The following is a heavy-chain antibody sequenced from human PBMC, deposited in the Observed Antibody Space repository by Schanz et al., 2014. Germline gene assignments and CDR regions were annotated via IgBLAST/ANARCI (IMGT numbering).Heavy chain of an antibody. CDR3: ANDHSGSDILTALGN. J-gene: IGHJ4*02. CDR2: IRYDGRNK. Sequence: MQLLESGGGVAQPGRSLRLSCAASGFTFSSYGMHWVRQAPGKGLEWVAVIRYDGRNKNFVESVKGRFTISRDNSNNTVYLQMNSLIAEDTAVYYCANDHSGSDILTALGNWGQGTLVTVSS. V-gene: IGHV3-33*06. CDR1: GFTFSSYG. D-gene: IGHD3-9*01.